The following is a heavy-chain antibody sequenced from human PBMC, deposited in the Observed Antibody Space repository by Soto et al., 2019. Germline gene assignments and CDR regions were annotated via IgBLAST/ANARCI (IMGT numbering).Heavy chain of an antibody. D-gene: IGHD5-12*01. J-gene: IGHJ6*01. Sequence: VQLLESGGGLAQPGGSLRLSCEVSGFTFRKYVMTWVRQAPGKGLEWVSSLSSTGGSTYYADSVKGRFTVSRDNSKNTLVLQMNSLRADDTAIYSCAKDHGFIEWIPPGGFDVCGSGTTVAVSS. V-gene: IGHV3-23*01. CDR3: AKDHGFIEWIPPGGFDV. CDR2: LSSTGGST. CDR1: GFTFRKYV.